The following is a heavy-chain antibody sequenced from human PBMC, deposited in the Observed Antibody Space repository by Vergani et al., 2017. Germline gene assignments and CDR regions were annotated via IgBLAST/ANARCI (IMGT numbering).Heavy chain of an antibody. CDR1: GGSITSSSYY. CDR2: IYHSGGA. CDR3: APTESFILRYFHWAL. Sequence: QLHLQESGPGLVKPSETLSLTCTVSGGSITSSSYYWGWIRQPPGKGLEWIGNIYHSGGAYYTPSLKGRVTISVDTSQNQFSLEVASVTAADTAIYFCAPTESFILRYFHWALWGQGTLVTVSS. J-gene: IGHJ4*02. V-gene: IGHV4-39*01. D-gene: IGHD3-9*01.